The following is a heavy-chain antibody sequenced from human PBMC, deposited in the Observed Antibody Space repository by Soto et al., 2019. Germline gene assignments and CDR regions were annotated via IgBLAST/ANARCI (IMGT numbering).Heavy chain of an antibody. D-gene: IGHD2-2*01. CDR2: IYYSGST. J-gene: IGHJ6*02. CDR1: GGSISSYY. V-gene: IGHV4-59*08. CDR3: AKLAGYFSGNSCHGDYAMYG. Sequence: SETLSLTCTVSGGSISSYYWSWIRQPPGKGLEWIGYIYYSGSTNYNPSLKSRVTISVDTSKNQFSLKLSSVTAADTAVYYCAKLAGYFSGNSCHGDYAMYGWGQGSTVTVSS.